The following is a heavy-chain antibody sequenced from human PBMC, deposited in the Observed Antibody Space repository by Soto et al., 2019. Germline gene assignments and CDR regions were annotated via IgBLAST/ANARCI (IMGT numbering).Heavy chain of an antibody. Sequence: GSLRLSCAASGFTVSSNHMSWVRQAPGKGPEWVSVIYSGGSTHYADSVKGRFTISRDNSKNTLYLQMNSLRAEDTAVYYCARAGGIAAAGTFDYWGQGTLVTVSS. CDR1: GFTVSSNH. J-gene: IGHJ4*02. CDR3: ARAGGIAAAGTFDY. V-gene: IGHV3-53*01. CDR2: IYSGGST. D-gene: IGHD6-13*01.